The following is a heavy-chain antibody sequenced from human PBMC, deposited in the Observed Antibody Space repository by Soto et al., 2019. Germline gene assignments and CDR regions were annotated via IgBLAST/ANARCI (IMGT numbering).Heavy chain of an antibody. V-gene: IGHV4-30-4*01. CDR2: IYYTGST. CDR3: VTHISGTGWYFDL. J-gene: IGHJ2*01. Sequence: QVQLQESGPGLVKPSQTLSLMCTVSGGSISSGDYYWSWIRQPPGKGLEWIGYIYYTGSTYYNPSLKSRVTMSVDTSQNQFSLKLTSVTDADTAVYYCVTHISGTGWYFDLWGRGTLVPVSS. D-gene: IGHD1-20*01. CDR1: GGSISSGDYY.